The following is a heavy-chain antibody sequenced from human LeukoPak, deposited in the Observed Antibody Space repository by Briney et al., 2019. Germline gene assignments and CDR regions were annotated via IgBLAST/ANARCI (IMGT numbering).Heavy chain of an antibody. J-gene: IGHJ4*02. Sequence: AAVKVSCKASGYTFTSYYSDWVRQAPGQGLEWMGVINISDASTRYATKFQGRVTMTGDPSTRTVYMELSSLTSDDTAVYYCARGATDDYWGQGTPVT. V-gene: IGHV1-46*01. CDR1: GYTFTSYY. CDR2: INISDAST. D-gene: IGHD4/OR15-4a*01. CDR3: ARGATDDY.